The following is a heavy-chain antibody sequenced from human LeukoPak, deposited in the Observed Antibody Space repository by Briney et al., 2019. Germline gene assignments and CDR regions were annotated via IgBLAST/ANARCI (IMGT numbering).Heavy chain of an antibody. CDR1: GFTFSSYG. D-gene: IGHD3-22*01. V-gene: IGHV3-30*02. CDR2: IRYDGSNK. CDR3: AREGRDDSSGYYFDY. Sequence: GGSLRLSCAASGFTFSSYGMHWVRQAPGKGLEWVAFIRYDGSNKYYADSVKGRFTISRDNSKNTLYLQMNSLRAEDTAVYYCAREGRDDSSGYYFDYWGQGTLVTVSS. J-gene: IGHJ4*02.